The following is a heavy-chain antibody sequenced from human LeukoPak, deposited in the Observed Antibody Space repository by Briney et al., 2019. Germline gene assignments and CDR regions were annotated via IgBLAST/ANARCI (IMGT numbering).Heavy chain of an antibody. CDR1: GGSFSGYY. V-gene: IGHV4-59*01. D-gene: IGHD3-22*01. CDR2: IYYSGTT. CDR3: ARFSEYYHSSVHYLDY. Sequence: SETLSLTCAVYGGSFSGYYWSWIRQPPGKGLEWIGNIYYSGTTNYNPSLKSRVTISVDTSKNQFSLKLSSVTAADTAVYYCARFSEYYHSSVHYLDYWGQGTLVSVSS. J-gene: IGHJ4*02.